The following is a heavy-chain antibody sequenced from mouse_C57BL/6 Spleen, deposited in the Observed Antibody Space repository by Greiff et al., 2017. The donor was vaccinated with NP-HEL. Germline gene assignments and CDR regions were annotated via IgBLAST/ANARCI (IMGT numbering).Heavy chain of an antibody. D-gene: IGHD2-4*01. Sequence: VHVKQSGPGLVQPSQSLSITCTVSGFSLTSYGVHWVRQSPGKGLEWLGVIWSGGSTDYNAAFISRLSISKDNSKSQVFFKMNSLQADDTAIYYCARSDYDYEGVYYYAMDYWGQGTSVTVSS. CDR3: ARSDYDYEGVYYYAMDY. CDR1: GFSLTSYG. CDR2: IWSGGST. V-gene: IGHV2-2*01. J-gene: IGHJ4*01.